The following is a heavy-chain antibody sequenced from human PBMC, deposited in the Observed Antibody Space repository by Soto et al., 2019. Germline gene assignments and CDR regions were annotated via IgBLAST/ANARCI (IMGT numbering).Heavy chain of an antibody. CDR1: GGSISSGGYS. J-gene: IGHJ5*02. V-gene: IGHV4-30-2*01. CDR2: IYHSGST. D-gene: IGHD2-2*01. Sequence: SETLSLTCAVSGGSISSGGYSWSWIRQPPGKGLEWIGYIYHSGSTYYNPSLKSRVTISVDRSKNQFSLKLSSVTAADTAVYFCVRVPDRWGQGTLVTVSS. CDR3: VRVPDR.